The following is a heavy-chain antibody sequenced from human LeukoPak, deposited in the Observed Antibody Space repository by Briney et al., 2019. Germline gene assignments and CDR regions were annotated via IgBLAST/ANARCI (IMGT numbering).Heavy chain of an antibody. J-gene: IGHJ6*02. Sequence: GGPLRLSCAASGLTFSNAWMDWVRQAPGKGLEWVSYISSSGSTIYYADSVKGRFTISRDNAKNSLYLQMNSLRAEDTAVYYCARDLAPSYYGMDVWGQGTTVTVSS. CDR3: ARDLAPSYYGMDV. CDR2: ISSSGSTI. D-gene: IGHD2-15*01. CDR1: GLTFSNAW. V-gene: IGHV3-48*04.